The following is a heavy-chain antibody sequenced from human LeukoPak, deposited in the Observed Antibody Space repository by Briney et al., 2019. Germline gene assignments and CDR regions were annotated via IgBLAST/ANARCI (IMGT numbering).Heavy chain of an antibody. CDR2: ISAYNGNT. J-gene: IGHJ3*02. D-gene: IGHD3-3*01. Sequence: ASVKVSCKASGYTFTSYGISWVRQAPGQGLEWMGWISAYNGNTNYAQKLQGRVTMTTDTSTSTAYVELRSLRSDDTAVYYCARRRYYDFWSGYYALDIWGQGTMVTVSS. V-gene: IGHV1-18*01. CDR1: GYTFTSYG. CDR3: ARRRYYDFWSGYYALDI.